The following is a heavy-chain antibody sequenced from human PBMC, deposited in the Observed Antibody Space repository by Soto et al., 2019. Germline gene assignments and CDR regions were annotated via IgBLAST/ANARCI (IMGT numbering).Heavy chain of an antibody. Sequence: GASVKVSCKASGGTFSSYAISWVRQAPGQGLEWMGGIIPIFGTANYAQKFQGRVTITADESTSTAYMELSSLRAEDTAVYYCAKDHGRYSNYLYYFDYWGQGTLVTVSS. J-gene: IGHJ4*02. CDR3: AKDHGRYSNYLYYFDY. CDR2: IIPIFGTA. V-gene: IGHV1-69*13. CDR1: GGTFSSYA. D-gene: IGHD4-4*01.